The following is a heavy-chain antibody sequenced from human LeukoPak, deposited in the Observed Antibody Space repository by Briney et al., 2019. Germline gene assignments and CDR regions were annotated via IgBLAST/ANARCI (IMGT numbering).Heavy chain of an antibody. J-gene: IGHJ5*02. CDR2: INSDGSST. CDR1: RFTFSSYW. CDR3: ARDRGSYSAYYNWFDP. V-gene: IGHV3-74*01. D-gene: IGHD1-26*01. Sequence: GGSLRLSCAASRFTFSSYWMHWVRLAPGKGLVWVSRINSDGSSTTYADSVKGRFTISRDNAKNTLYLQMNSLRAEDTAVYYCARDRGSYSAYYNWFDPWGQGTLVTVSS.